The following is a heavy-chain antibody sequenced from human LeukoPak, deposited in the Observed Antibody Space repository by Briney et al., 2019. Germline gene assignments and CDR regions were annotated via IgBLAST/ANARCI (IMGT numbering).Heavy chain of an antibody. V-gene: IGHV3-48*01. D-gene: IGHD2-21*01. J-gene: IGHJ4*02. CDR2: ISSNSQTI. CDR1: GFTFSSFS. CDR3: ARALFHRGVY. Sequence: AGGSLRLSCAASGFTFSSFSMNWVRQAPGKGLEWVSYISSNSQTIKYADSLKGRFTISRDNANNSLYLQMNSLRPEDTAVYYCARALFHRGVYRGQGTLVAVSS.